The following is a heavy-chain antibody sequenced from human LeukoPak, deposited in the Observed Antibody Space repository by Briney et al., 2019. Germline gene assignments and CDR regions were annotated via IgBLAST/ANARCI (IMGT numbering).Heavy chain of an antibody. V-gene: IGHV3-48*03. CDR1: GFTFSSYE. CDR3: AKPSGSAFDF. Sequence: GGSLRLSCAASGFTFSSYEMNWVRQAPGKGLEWVSYISSSGSTIYYADSVKGRFTISRDNAKNSLYLQMNSLRAEDTAVYYCAKPSGSAFDFWGQGTLVTVSS. J-gene: IGHJ4*02. CDR2: ISSSGSTI. D-gene: IGHD1-26*01.